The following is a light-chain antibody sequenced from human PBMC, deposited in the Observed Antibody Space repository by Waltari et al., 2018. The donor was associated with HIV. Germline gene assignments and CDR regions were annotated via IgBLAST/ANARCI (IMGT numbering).Light chain of an antibody. V-gene: IGLV2-18*02. CDR3: GSYTSSSTWV. Sequence: QSALTQPPSVSGSPGRSVTISCTGTSSDVGSYNRVSWYQQPPGTAPKLMIYEVSNRPSGVPDRFSGSKSGNTASLTISGLQAEDEADYYCGSYTSSSTWVFGGGTKLTVL. CDR2: EVS. CDR1: SSDVGSYNR. J-gene: IGLJ3*02.